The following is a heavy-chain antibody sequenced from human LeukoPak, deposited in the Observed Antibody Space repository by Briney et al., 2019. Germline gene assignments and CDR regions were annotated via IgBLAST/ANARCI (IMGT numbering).Heavy chain of an antibody. Sequence: GASVKVSCKASGYTFTSYGISWVRQAPGQGLEWMGGIIPIFGTANYAQKFQGRVTITADESTSTAYMELSSLRSEDTAVYYCARSYGLWFGELLARYYYMDVWGKGTTVTVSS. CDR1: GYTFTSYG. CDR2: IIPIFGTA. V-gene: IGHV1-69*13. J-gene: IGHJ6*03. D-gene: IGHD3-10*01. CDR3: ARSYGLWFGELLARYYYMDV.